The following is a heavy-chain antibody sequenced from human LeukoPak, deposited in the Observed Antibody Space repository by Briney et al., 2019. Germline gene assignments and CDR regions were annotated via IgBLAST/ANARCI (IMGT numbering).Heavy chain of an antibody. J-gene: IGHJ4*02. Sequence: GGSLKLSCAASGLTFSSYWRPWVRQAPGKGLGWVSRINSDGSSTSYADSVKGRFTISRDNAKNTLYLQMNSLRAEDTAVYYCARDGREFPFDYWGQGTLVTVSS. D-gene: IGHD2-15*01. CDR3: ARDGREFPFDY. CDR1: GLTFSSYW. CDR2: INSDGSST. V-gene: IGHV3-74*01.